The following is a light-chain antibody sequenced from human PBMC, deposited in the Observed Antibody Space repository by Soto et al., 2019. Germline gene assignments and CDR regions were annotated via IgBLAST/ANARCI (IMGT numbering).Light chain of an antibody. V-gene: IGKV1-6*01. J-gene: IGKJ2*01. CDR3: LHDYNYPYT. CDR1: QGIRND. Sequence: AIQLTQFPSSLSASVGDRVTITCRASQGIRNDLGWYQQKSGRAPKLLIFGASTLQSGVPSRFSGSGSGTDFTLTISSLQPEDFATYYCLHDYNYPYTFGQGTKVDLK. CDR2: GAS.